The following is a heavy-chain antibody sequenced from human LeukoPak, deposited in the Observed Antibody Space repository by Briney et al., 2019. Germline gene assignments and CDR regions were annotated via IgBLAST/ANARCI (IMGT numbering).Heavy chain of an antibody. D-gene: IGHD6-13*01. CDR2: ISADGGST. J-gene: IGHJ4*02. V-gene: IGHV3-43*02. CDR3: ARQGIAAAGTIDY. CDR1: GFNFDAYA. Sequence: GGSLRLSCAASGFNFDAYAMHWVRQAPGKGLQWVSLISADGGSTYYADSVKGRFTISRDNSKNSLYLQMNRLRAEDTAVYYCARQGIAAAGTIDYWGQGTLVTVSS.